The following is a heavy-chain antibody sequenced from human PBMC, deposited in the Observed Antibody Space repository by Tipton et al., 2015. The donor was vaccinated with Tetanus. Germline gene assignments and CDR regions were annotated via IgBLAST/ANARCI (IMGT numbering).Heavy chain of an antibody. CDR2: TSGSGNTI. CDR1: GSTFSGFY. V-gene: IGHV3-11*01. Sequence: QLVQSGGGLAKPGGSLRLSCAGSGSTFSGFYMSWIRQAPGRGLEWVAYTSGSGNTILYSDSVKGRFTVSRDNADNSVYLQMNHLRDDDTAMYFCARGAIQPLDYWGQGTLVTVSS. CDR3: ARGAIQPLDY. J-gene: IGHJ4*02. D-gene: IGHD2-2*01.